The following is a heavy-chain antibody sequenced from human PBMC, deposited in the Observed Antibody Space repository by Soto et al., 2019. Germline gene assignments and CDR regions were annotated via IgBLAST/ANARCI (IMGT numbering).Heavy chain of an antibody. CDR1: GFTFSSYA. J-gene: IGHJ6*02. CDR3: ARDLWFGPGDYYYYGMDV. CDR2: ISYDGSNK. D-gene: IGHD3-10*01. Sequence: GGSLRLSCAASGFTFSSYAMHWVRQAPGKGLEWVAVISYDGSNKYYADSVKGRFTISRDNSKNTLYLQMNSLRAEDTAVYYCARDLWFGPGDYYYYGMDVWGQGTTVTVSS. V-gene: IGHV3-30-3*01.